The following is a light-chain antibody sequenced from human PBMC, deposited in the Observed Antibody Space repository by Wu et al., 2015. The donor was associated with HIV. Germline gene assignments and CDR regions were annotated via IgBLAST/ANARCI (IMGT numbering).Light chain of an antibody. J-gene: IGKJ1*01. CDR1: ESVGGD. CDR2: GAS. Sequence: VMTQSPATLSVSPGERATLACRASESVGGDVAWYQQKPGQAPRLLIYGASTRATGIPARFSGSGSGTEFTLTISSLQSEDFTIYYCQQYNNWRTFGQGTKVEI. CDR3: QQYNNWRT. V-gene: IGKV3-15*01.